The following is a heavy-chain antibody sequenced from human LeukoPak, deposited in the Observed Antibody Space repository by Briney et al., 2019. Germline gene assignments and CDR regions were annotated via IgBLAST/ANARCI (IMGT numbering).Heavy chain of an antibody. D-gene: IGHD5-18*01. V-gene: IGHV4-59*01. CDR2: IYYSGST. J-gene: IGHJ6*03. Sequence: PSETLSLTCTVSGGSISSYYWNWIRQPPGKGLEWIGYIYYSGSTNYNPSLKSRVTISVDTSKNQFSLNLTSVTAADTAVYYCARASSYGHGWYYYYYMDVWGKGTTVTVSS. CDR3: ARASSYGHGWYYYYYMDV. CDR1: GGSISSYY.